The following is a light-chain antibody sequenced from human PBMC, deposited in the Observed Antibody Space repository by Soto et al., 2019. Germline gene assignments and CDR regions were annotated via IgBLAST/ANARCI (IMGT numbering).Light chain of an antibody. J-gene: IGKJ1*01. Sequence: IVLTQSPGTLSLSPGERATLSWRATESVVSSYLAWYQLKPGQAPRLLIYDASSRATGIPDRFSGSGSGTDFTLTISRLEPEDFAVYYCQQYGSSPWTFGQGTKVDIK. CDR2: DAS. V-gene: IGKV3-20*01. CDR3: QQYGSSPWT. CDR1: ESVVSSY.